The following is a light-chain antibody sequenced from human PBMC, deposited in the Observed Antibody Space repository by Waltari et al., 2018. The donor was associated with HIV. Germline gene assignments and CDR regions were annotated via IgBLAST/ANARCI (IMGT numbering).Light chain of an antibody. V-gene: IGLV2-11*01. J-gene: IGLJ3*02. CDR2: DVT. CDR3: CSYAGSYTFV. CDR1: SSDVGGYNP. Sequence: QSALTQPRSVSGAPGQSVTISCPGPSSDVGGYNPVSWYQQHPGKAPKLMIYDVTKRPSGVPDRFSGSKSGNTASLTISGLQAEDEADYYCCSYAGSYTFVFGGGTKLTVL.